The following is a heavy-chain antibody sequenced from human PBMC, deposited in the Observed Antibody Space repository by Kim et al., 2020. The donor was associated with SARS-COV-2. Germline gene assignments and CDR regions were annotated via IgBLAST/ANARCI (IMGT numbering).Heavy chain of an antibody. J-gene: IGHJ4*02. Sequence: YAQKFQGRVTMTRDTSISTAYMELSRLRSDDTAVYYCARASTAMVTDFDYWGQGTLVTVSS. D-gene: IGHD5-18*01. CDR3: ARASTAMVTDFDY. V-gene: IGHV1-2*02.